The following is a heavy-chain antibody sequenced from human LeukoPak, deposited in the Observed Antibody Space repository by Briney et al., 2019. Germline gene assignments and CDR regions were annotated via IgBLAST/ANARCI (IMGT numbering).Heavy chain of an antibody. V-gene: IGHV3-64*01. J-gene: IGHJ4*02. CDR3: ARGPFYCSSTSCYTFDY. CDR1: GFTFSDYA. Sequence: GGSLRLSCAVSGFTFSDYAMHWVRQAPGKGLEYVSAISSTGGSTYYANSVKGRFTISRDNSKNTLYLQMGSLRAEDMAVYFCARGPFYCSSTSCYTFDYWGQGTLVTVSS. CDR2: ISSTGGST. D-gene: IGHD2-2*01.